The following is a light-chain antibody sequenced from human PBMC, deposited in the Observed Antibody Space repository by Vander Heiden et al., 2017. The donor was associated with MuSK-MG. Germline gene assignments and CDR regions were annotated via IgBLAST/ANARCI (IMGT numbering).Light chain of an antibody. CDR1: QRLRRY. CDR2: PTS. Sequence: DIQMTQSPSSLSASVRDRVTITCRASQRLRRYLHWYQQKPGQPPKLLLSPTSTLPVGVQSRCSGSGSGKDIPLTISSVQPEVVATYYCQQLLGTPSFGQGTKVEI. V-gene: IGKV1-39*01. CDR3: QQLLGTPS. J-gene: IGKJ1*01.